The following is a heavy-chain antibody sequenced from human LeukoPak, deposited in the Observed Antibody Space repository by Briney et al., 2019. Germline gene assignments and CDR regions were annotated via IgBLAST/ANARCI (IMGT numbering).Heavy chain of an antibody. J-gene: IGHJ5*02. CDR2: ISGSGGST. CDR1: GFTFSSYE. CDR3: AKGYGFTNWFDP. D-gene: IGHD1-1*01. V-gene: IGHV3-23*01. Sequence: GGSLRLSCAASGFTFSSYEMNWVRQAPGKGLEWVSAISGSGGSTYYADSVKGRFTISRDNSKNTLYLQMNSLRAEDTAVYYCAKGYGFTNWFDPWGQGTLVTVSS.